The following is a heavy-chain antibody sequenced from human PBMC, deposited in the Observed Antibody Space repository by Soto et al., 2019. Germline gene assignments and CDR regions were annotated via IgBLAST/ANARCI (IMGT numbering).Heavy chain of an antibody. D-gene: IGHD2-8*01. J-gene: IGHJ5*02. CDR3: AKKAGLVSLYPQEFDP. CDR1: GFTFKSYA. Sequence: GGSLRLSCETSGFTFKSYAMSWVRQAPGKGLEWVSVISGSDGTTYYADSVRGRFTISRDNSKNTLFLQMNSLRGEDTAIYYCAKKAGLVSLYPQEFDPRGQGTLVTVSS. CDR2: ISGSDGTT. V-gene: IGHV3-23*01.